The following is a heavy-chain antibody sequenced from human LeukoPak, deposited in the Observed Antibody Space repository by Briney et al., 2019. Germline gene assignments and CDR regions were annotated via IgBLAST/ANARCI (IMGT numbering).Heavy chain of an antibody. J-gene: IGHJ4*02. CDR2: ISTSGSII. CDR3: AAGHSGPQ. V-gene: IGHV3-21*04. CDR1: GFTFSSYS. D-gene: IGHD6-13*01. Sequence: KSGGSLRLSCAASGFTFSSYSMNWVRQAPGKGLEWVSYISTSGSIIYYADSVKGRFTISRDNAKNSLYLQMNSLRAEDTAVYYCAAGHSGPQWGQGTLVTVSS.